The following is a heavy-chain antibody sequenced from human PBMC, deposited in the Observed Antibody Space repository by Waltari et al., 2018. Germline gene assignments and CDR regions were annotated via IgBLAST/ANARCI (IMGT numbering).Heavy chain of an antibody. V-gene: IGHV4-59*01. CDR1: NGSINNFY. CDR2: AYFSGTT. D-gene: IGHD3-10*01. CDR3: ARGGLRYYDSGSQPYNWFGP. Sequence: QVQLQESGPGLVKPSETLSLTCTVSNGSINNFYWSWIRQPTGKGLEWIGYAYFSGTTTYNPSLKSRVTISVDTSKNQFSLKLTSVTAADTATYYCARGGLRYYDSGSQPYNWFGPWGQGIMVSVSS. J-gene: IGHJ5*02.